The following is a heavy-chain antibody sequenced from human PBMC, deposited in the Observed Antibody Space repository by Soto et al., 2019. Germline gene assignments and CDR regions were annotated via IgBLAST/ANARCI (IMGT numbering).Heavy chain of an antibody. Sequence: QLQLQESGSGLVKPSQTLSLTCAVSGGSISSGGSFWSWIRQPPGKGLEWIGYIYHSGSTYYNPSLKSRVTISVDRSKNQFSLKLSSVTVADTAVYSCAGGIAARPLGYWGQGTLVTVSS. V-gene: IGHV4-30-2*01. CDR1: GGSISSGGSF. CDR2: IYHSGST. D-gene: IGHD6-6*01. J-gene: IGHJ4*02. CDR3: AGGIAARPLGY.